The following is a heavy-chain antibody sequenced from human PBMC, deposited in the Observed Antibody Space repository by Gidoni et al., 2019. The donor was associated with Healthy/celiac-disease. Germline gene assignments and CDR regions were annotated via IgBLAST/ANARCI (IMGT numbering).Heavy chain of an antibody. CDR3: ARGPYSLLEVNFDY. Sequence: QVQLVESGGCVVQPGRSLRLSCAASGLTFSSYAMHWVRQAPGKGLEWVAVISYDGSNKYYADSVKGRFTISRDNSKNTLYLQMNSLRAEDTAVYYCARGPYSLLEVNFDYWGQGTLVTVSS. D-gene: IGHD1-26*01. V-gene: IGHV3-30-3*01. CDR2: ISYDGSNK. J-gene: IGHJ4*02. CDR1: GLTFSSYA.